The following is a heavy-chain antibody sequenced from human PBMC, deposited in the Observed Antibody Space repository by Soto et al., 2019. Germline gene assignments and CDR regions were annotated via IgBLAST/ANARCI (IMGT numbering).Heavy chain of an antibody. V-gene: IGHV4-59*08. CDR1: GGSISSYY. Sequence: SETLSLTCTGSGGSISSYYWSWIRQPPGKGLEWIGYIYYSGSTNYNPSPKSRVTISVDTSKNQFSLKLSSVTAADTAVYYCARGDIVLVPAAIDYWGQGTLVTVSS. CDR3: ARGDIVLVPAAIDY. D-gene: IGHD2-2*01. J-gene: IGHJ4*02. CDR2: IYYSGST.